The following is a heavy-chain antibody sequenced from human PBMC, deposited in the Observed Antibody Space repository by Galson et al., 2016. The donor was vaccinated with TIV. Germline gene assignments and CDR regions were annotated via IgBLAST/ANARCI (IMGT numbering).Heavy chain of an antibody. V-gene: IGHV1-69*13. CDR1: GDTFRKYG. CDR3: ARDFSKGAYDSSGYYFDY. D-gene: IGHD3-22*01. Sequence: SVKVSCKASGDTFRKYGISWVRQAPGQGLEWMGGIIPIFSSFAYGQKFQGRLTITADEPTSTAYMELTGLRSEDTAVYFCARDFSKGAYDSSGYYFDYRGQGTLVTVSS. CDR2: IIPIFSSF. J-gene: IGHJ4*02.